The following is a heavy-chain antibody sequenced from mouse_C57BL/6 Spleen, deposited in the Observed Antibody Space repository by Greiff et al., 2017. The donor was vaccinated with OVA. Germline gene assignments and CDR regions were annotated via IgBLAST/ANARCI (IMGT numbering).Heavy chain of an antibody. D-gene: IGHD2-4*01. Sequence: EVNLVESGGGLVKPGGSLKLSCAASGFTFSSYAMSWVRQTPEKRLEWVATISDGGSYTYYPDNVKGRFTISRDNAKNNLYLQMSHLKSEETAMYYGARDLGLRPFFDYWGQGTTLTVSS. CDR2: ISDGGSYT. V-gene: IGHV5-4*01. CDR3: ARDLGLRPFFDY. J-gene: IGHJ2*01. CDR1: GFTFSSYA.